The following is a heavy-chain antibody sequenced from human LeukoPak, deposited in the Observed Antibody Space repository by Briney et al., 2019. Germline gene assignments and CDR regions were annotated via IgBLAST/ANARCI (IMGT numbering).Heavy chain of an antibody. J-gene: IGHJ4*02. D-gene: IGHD6-19*01. CDR2: IYSGGTT. CDR3: ARGFRYRTGWKDFDY. CDR1: GFTVSNNC. Sequence: PGGSLRLSCAASGFTVSNNCMSWVRQAPGKGLEWVSVIYSGGTTYYADSVRGRFTISRDNSKNTLYLQMNGLRAEDTAVYYCARGFRYRTGWKDFDYWGQGTLVTVSS. V-gene: IGHV3-53*01.